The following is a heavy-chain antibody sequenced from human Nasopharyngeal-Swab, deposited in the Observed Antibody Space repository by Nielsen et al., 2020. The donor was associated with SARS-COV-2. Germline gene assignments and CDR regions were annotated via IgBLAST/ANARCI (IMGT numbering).Heavy chain of an antibody. CDR3: ARDSGVAGTKYYYYGMDV. J-gene: IGHJ6*02. Sequence: RQAPGKSLEWIGYIYYSGSTYYNPSLKSRVTISVDTSKNQFSLKLSSVTAADTAVYYCARDSGVAGTKYYYYGMDVWGQGTTVTVSS. V-gene: IGHV4-30-4*01. CDR2: IYYSGST. D-gene: IGHD6-19*01.